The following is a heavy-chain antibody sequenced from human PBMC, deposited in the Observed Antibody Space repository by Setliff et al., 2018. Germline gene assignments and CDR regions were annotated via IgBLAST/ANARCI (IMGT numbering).Heavy chain of an antibody. Sequence: SGGSLRLSCAASGFTFSNAWMSWVRQAPGKGLEWVGRVKSKSEGGTTHYAGPVKGRITVSRDDSKNTLYLDLNSLQIEDTAVYYCTTAGSSDWVPIAYWGQGTLVTVSS. J-gene: IGHJ4*02. CDR1: GFTFSNAW. CDR2: VKSKSEGGTT. D-gene: IGHD3-10*01. V-gene: IGHV3-15*05. CDR3: TTAGSSDWVPIAY.